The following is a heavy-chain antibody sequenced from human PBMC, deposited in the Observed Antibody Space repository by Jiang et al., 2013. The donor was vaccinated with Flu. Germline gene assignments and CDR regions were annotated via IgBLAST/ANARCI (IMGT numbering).Heavy chain of an antibody. Sequence: EVQLVESGGGVVQPGRSLRLSCAATGFSFGHAWMSWVRQAPGKGLEWIGRIKTTSEGATTDYTAPVKGRFSISRDDSKDTVFLQMNNLKNEDTAVYYCTHLIGAADQIYWGQGTLVTVSS. CDR1: GFSFGHAW. CDR2: IKTTSEGATT. V-gene: IGHV3-15*01. J-gene: IGHJ1*01. CDR3: THLIGAADQIY. D-gene: IGHD6-13*01.